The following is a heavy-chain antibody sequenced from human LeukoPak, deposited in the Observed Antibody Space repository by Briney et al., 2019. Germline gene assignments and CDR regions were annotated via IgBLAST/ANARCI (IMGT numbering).Heavy chain of an antibody. Sequence: GGSLSLSCAASGFTFSNYWMNWVRQAPGKGLEWVANIKQDGSEKYYVDSVKGRFTISRDITKNSVYLQMNSLRVEDTAVYYCARNRGVDYWGQGTLVTVSS. CDR2: IKQDGSEK. J-gene: IGHJ4*02. CDR1: GFTFSNYW. CDR3: ARNRGVDY. D-gene: IGHD2/OR15-2a*01. V-gene: IGHV3-7*05.